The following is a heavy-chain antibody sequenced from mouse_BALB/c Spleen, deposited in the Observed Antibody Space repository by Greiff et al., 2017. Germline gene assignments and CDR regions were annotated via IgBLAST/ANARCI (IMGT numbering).Heavy chain of an antibody. CDR3: AREDWDNAMDD. J-gene: IGHJ4*01. Sequence: EVQLQESGPGLVKPSQSLSLTCSVTGYSITSGYYWNWIRQFPGNTLEWMGYISYDGSNNYNPSLKNRISITRDTSKNQFFLKLNSVTTEDTATYYCAREDWDNAMDDWGQGTSVTVSS. CDR1: GYSITSGYY. CDR2: ISYDGSN. D-gene: IGHD4-1*01. V-gene: IGHV3-6*02.